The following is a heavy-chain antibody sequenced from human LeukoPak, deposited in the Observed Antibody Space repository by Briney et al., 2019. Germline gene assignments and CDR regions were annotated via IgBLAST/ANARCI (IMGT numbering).Heavy chain of an antibody. J-gene: IGHJ1*01. CDR2: IYYSGST. CDR1: GGSISSYY. CDR3: ARVGAVYDSSGYWAEYFQH. Sequence: SETLTLTCTVSGGSISSYYWSWIRQPPGKGLEWIGYIYYSGSTNYNPSLKSRVTISVDTSKNQFSLKLSSVTAADTAVYYCARVGAVYDSSGYWAEYFQHWGQGTLVTVSS. V-gene: IGHV4-59*01. D-gene: IGHD3-22*01.